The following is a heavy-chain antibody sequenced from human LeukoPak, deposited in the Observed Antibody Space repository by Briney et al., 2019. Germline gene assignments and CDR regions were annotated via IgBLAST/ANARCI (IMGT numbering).Heavy chain of an antibody. D-gene: IGHD5-18*01. CDR3: ARSSGHRYGDFDY. CDR1: GVSITSNY. Sequence: SETLSLTCSVSGVSITSNYWSWIRQPPGKGLEWLGYTHHSGATSYNPSLKSRSTMSLDTSNNQFSLKLSSVTAADTAVYYCARSSGHRYGDFDYWGQGNLVTVSS. V-gene: IGHV4-59*01. CDR2: THHSGAT. J-gene: IGHJ4*02.